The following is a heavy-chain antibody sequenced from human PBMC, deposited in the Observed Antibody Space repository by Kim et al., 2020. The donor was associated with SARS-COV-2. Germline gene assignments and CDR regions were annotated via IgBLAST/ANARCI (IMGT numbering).Heavy chain of an antibody. D-gene: IGHD6-19*01. CDR1: GFTVSSNY. Sequence: GGSLRLSCAASGFTVSSNYMSWVRQAPGKGLEWVSVIYSGGSTYYADSVKGRFTISRDNSKNTLYLQMNSLRAEDTAVYYCAREAVAPSDYYYGMDVWGQGTTVTVFS. J-gene: IGHJ6*02. V-gene: IGHV3-66*01. CDR2: IYSGGST. CDR3: AREAVAPSDYYYGMDV.